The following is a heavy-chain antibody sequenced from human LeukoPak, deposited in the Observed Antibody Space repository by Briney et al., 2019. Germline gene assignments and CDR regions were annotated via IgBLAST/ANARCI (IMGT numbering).Heavy chain of an antibody. J-gene: IGHJ4*02. D-gene: IGHD3-22*01. V-gene: IGHV3-66*02. CDR1: GFTVSSNY. CDR2: IYSGGST. CDR3: ARDLLDYYDSSGYYPGGFDY. Sequence: GGSLRLSCAASGFTVSSNYMSWVRQAPGKGLEWVSVIYSGGSTYYADSVKGRFTISRDNSKNTLYLQMNSLRAEDTAVYYCARDLLDYYDSSGYYPGGFDYWGPGTLVTVSS.